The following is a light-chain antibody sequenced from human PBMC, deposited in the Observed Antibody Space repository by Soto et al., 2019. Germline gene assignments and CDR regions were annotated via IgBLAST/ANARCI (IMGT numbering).Light chain of an antibody. Sequence: QSVLTQPASVSGSPGQSITISCTGTSSDVGGYNYVSWYQQHPGKAPKLMISDVSSRPSGVSARFSGSKSGNTASLTISGLQAEDEADYYCFSYTTSSTWVFGGGTKLTVL. CDR3: FSYTTSSTWV. J-gene: IGLJ3*02. V-gene: IGLV2-14*01. CDR1: SSDVGGYNY. CDR2: DVS.